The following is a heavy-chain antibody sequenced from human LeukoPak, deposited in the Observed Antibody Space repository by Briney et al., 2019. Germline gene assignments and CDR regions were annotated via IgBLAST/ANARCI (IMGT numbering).Heavy chain of an antibody. CDR3: AKGVRITMVRGAFDI. CDR2: FSWNSGSI. V-gene: IGHV3-9*01. D-gene: IGHD3-10*01. J-gene: IGHJ3*02. CDR1: GISFEDYA. Sequence: GGSPRLSCADSGISFEDYATLWGWQAPGQGLKWVSRFSWNSGSIGYADSVKGRFTISRDNAKNSLYLQMNSLRAEDTALYYCAKGVRITMVRGAFDIWGQGTMVTVSS.